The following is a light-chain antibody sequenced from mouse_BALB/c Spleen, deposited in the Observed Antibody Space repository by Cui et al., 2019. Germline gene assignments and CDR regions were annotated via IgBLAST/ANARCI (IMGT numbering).Light chain of an antibody. CDR1: KSISKY. CDR2: SGS. CDR3: QQHNEYPYLT. V-gene: IGKV16-104*01. J-gene: IGKJ5*01. Sequence: DVQITQSPSYLAASPGETITINCRASKSISKYLAWYQEKPGKTNKLLIYSGSTLQSGIPSRFSGSGSGTDFTLTISSLEPEDFAMYYCQQHNEYPYLTFGAGTKLELK.